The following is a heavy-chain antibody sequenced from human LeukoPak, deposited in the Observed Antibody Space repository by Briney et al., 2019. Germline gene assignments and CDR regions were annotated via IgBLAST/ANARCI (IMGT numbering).Heavy chain of an antibody. V-gene: IGHV3-64*01. J-gene: IGHJ3*02. D-gene: IGHD6-13*01. CDR1: GFTFSSYA. Sequence: GGSLRLSCAASGFTFSSYAMHWVRQAPGKGLEYVSAISSNGGSTYYANSVKGRFTISRDNSKNTLYLQMGSLRAEDMAVYYCARSGRRLAAAAYWAFDIWGQGTMVTVSS. CDR2: ISSNGGST. CDR3: ARSGRRLAAAAYWAFDI.